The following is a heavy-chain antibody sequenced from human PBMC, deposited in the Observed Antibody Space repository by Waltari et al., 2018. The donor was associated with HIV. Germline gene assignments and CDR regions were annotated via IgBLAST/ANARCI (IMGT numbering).Heavy chain of an antibody. D-gene: IGHD4-17*01. J-gene: IGHJ4*02. Sequence: QVKLQRWAAGLLNPSETLSLTCAVSVGSVSGTTWACIRRPPGKGLEWIGEINHSGSTNYSPSLKSRVTISLDTSNNQFSLKLNSVTAADTAVYYCARALNDYGDLDSWGQGTLVTVSS. V-gene: IGHV4-34*01. CDR1: VGSVSGTT. CDR2: INHSGST. CDR3: ARALNDYGDLDS.